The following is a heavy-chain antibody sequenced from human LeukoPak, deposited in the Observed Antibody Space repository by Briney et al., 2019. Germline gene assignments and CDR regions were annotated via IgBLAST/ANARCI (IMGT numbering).Heavy chain of an antibody. J-gene: IGHJ4*02. D-gene: IGHD6-6*01. CDR2: ISWNSAMI. Sequence: PRGSLRLSCAASGFTFDDYAMHWVRHGPGKGLEWVSGISWNSAMIAYADSVKGRFTISRDNAKNSLYLQMNSLRAEDTAFYYCAKATYSTSPGYYFDYWGQGTLVTVSS. CDR1: GFTFDDYA. V-gene: IGHV3-9*01. CDR3: AKATYSTSPGYYFDY.